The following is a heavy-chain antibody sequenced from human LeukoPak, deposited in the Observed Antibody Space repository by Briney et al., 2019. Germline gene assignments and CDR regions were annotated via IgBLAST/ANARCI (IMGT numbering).Heavy chain of an antibody. CDR2: FDPEDGET. CDR3: ATDRSSGWYKSFDY. V-gene: IGHV1-24*01. Sequence: ASVKVSCKASGGTFSSYAISWVRQAPGKGLEWMGGFDPEDGETIYAQRFQGRVTMTEDTSTDTAYMELSSLRSEDTAVYYCATDRSSGWYKSFDYWGQGTLVTVSS. J-gene: IGHJ4*02. D-gene: IGHD6-19*01. CDR1: GGTFSSYA.